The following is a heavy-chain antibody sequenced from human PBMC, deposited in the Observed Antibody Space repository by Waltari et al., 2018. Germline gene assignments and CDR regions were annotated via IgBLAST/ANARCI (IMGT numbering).Heavy chain of an antibody. CDR2: FDPEDVET. D-gene: IGHD3-10*01. J-gene: IGHJ6*02. CDR1: GYTLTELS. CDR3: AITMVRGVHPASYGMDV. V-gene: IGHV1-24*01. Sequence: QVQLVQSGAEVKKPGASVQVSCKVSGYTLTELSMPGVRQAPGKGLEWMGGFDPEDVETIYAQKCQGRVTMTEDTSTDTAYMELSSLRSEDTAVYYCAITMVRGVHPASYGMDVWGQGTTVTVSS.